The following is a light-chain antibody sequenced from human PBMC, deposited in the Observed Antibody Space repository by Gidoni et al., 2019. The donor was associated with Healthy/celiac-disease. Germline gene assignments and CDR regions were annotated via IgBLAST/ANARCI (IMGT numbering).Light chain of an antibody. CDR3: QQYGSSPPIT. V-gene: IGKV3-20*01. CDR2: GAS. CDR1: QSVSSSY. J-gene: IGKJ5*01. Sequence: IELTQSPGTRSLSPGERATLSCTSSQSVSSSYLAWYQQKPGQAPRTLLYGASSRATGIPDRCSGSGCGTDFTLTISRLEPEDFAVYYCQQYGSSPPITFGQGTRLEIK.